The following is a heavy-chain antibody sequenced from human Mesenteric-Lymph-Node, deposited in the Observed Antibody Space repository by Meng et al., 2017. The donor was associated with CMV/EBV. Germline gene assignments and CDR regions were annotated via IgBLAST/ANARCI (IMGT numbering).Heavy chain of an antibody. Sequence: SVKVSCKASGGTFSSYTISWVRQAPGQGLEWMGRIIPILGIANYAQKFQGRVTITADKSTSTAYMELSSLRSEDTAVYYCARDCSSTSCYRYWGQGTLVTVSS. CDR1: GGTFSSYT. D-gene: IGHD2-2*01. V-gene: IGHV1-69*04. CDR3: ARDCSSTSCYRY. J-gene: IGHJ4*02. CDR2: IIPILGIA.